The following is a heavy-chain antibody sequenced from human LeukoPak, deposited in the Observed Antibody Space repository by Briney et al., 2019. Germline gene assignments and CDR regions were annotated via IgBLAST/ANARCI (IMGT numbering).Heavy chain of an antibody. D-gene: IGHD1-1*01. Sequence: GGSLRLSCAASGLTYSAYYMSWIRQAPGKGLEWISYISNSGSYTNYADSVKGRFTLSRDESRNTVYLQLNNLRVEDTAVYYCAKASWVSNADAVLWGQGTVVTVSS. CDR1: GLTYSAYY. V-gene: IGHV3-11*03. J-gene: IGHJ4*02. CDR2: ISNSGSYT. CDR3: AKASWVSNADAVL.